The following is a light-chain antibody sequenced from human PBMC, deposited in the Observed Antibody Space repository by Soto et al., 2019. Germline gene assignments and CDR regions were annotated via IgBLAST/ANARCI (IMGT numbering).Light chain of an antibody. CDR2: AAS. Sequence: EIVLTQSPGTLSLSPGERATLSCRASQSVSSSYLAWYQQKPGQAPRLLIYAASSRATGIPDRFSGSGSGTDFTFTISRLEPEDLAVYYCQQYGSSPGTFGQGTKVEIK. J-gene: IGKJ1*01. CDR1: QSVSSSY. CDR3: QQYGSSPGT. V-gene: IGKV3-20*01.